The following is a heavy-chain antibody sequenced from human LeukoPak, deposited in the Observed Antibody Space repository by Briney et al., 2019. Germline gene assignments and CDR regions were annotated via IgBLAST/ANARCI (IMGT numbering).Heavy chain of an antibody. D-gene: IGHD3-22*01. J-gene: IGHJ4*02. CDR2: ISGSGGST. CDR3: ANILRFSSVDY. CDR1: GFTFSTYG. V-gene: IGHV3-23*01. Sequence: GGSLRVSCAPSGFTFSTYGMSWVRQAPGKGLEWVSAISGSGGSTYYADSVKGRFTISRDNSKNTLYLQMNSLRAEDTAVYYCANILRFSSVDYWGQGTLVTVSS.